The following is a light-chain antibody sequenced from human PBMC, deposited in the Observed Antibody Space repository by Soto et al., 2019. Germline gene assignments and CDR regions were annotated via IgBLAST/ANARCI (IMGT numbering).Light chain of an antibody. CDR1: KLGDKY. CDR3: QAWDSSTVV. Sequence: SYELTQPPSVSVSPGQTASITCSGNKLGDKYACWYQKKPGQSPMLVMYQDRKRPSGIPERFSGSNSGNTATLTISGTQAMDEADYYCQAWDSSTVVFGGGTQLTVL. V-gene: IGLV3-1*01. J-gene: IGLJ2*01. CDR2: QDR.